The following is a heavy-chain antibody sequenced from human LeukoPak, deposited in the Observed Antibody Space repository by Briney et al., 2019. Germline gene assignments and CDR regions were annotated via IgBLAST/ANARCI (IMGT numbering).Heavy chain of an antibody. CDR3: ARFGGFAFDI. Sequence: SQTLSLTCTVSGGSISSGGYYWSWIRQHPGKGLEWIGYIYYSGSTYYNPSLKSRVTISVDTSKNQFSLKLSSVTAADTAVHYCARFGGFAFDIWGQGTMVTVSS. J-gene: IGHJ3*02. CDR1: GGSISSGGYY. V-gene: IGHV4-31*03. CDR2: IYYSGST. D-gene: IGHD3-16*01.